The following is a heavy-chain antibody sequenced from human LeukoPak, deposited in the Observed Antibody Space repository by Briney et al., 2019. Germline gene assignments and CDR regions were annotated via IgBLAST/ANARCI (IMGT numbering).Heavy chain of an antibody. J-gene: IGHJ4*02. CDR3: ATLFYDRGGG. CDR1: GFTVSSSY. Sequence: GGSLRLSCAASGFTVSSSYMSWVRQAPGKGLEWVSVIYSGGSIYYADSVKGRFTISRDNSKNTLYLQMNSLRAEDTPVYYCATLFYDRGGGWGQGTLVTVSS. V-gene: IGHV3-53*01. D-gene: IGHD3-22*01. CDR2: IYSGGSI.